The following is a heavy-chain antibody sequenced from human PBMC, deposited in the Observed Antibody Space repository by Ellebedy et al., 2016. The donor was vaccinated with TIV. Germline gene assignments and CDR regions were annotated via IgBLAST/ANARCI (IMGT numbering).Heavy chain of an antibody. CDR3: AKGMADYFYSGMDV. J-gene: IGHJ6*02. V-gene: IGHV1-69*10. CDR2: IIPIFGMP. CDR1: GGTFSTFG. Sequence: AASVKVSCKASGGTFSTFGISWVRQAPGQGLEWVGGIIPIFGMPAYAQKFQGRVTISADKSANTAFMELRSLSSEDTAVYYCAKGMADYFYSGMDVWGQGTTVTVSS. D-gene: IGHD5-24*01.